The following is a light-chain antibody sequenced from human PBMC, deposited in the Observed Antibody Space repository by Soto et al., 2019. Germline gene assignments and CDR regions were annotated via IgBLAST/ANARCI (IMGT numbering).Light chain of an antibody. CDR1: SSNIGAGYD. V-gene: IGLV1-40*01. J-gene: IGLJ3*02. CDR2: GNS. Sequence: QPVLTQPPSVSGAPGQRVTISCTGSSSNIGAGYDVHWYQQLPGTAPKLLIYGNSNRPSGVPDRFSGSKSGTSASLAITGLXXEDEADYYCQSYDSSLSGWVFGGGTKLTVL. CDR3: QSYDSSLSGWV.